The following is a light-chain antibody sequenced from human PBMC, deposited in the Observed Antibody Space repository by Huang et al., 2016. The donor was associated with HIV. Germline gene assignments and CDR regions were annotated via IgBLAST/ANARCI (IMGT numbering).Light chain of an antibody. CDR1: QSVKSN. V-gene: IGKV3-15*01. CDR3: HQYYHWPET. Sequence: ELVLTQSPATLSVSPGERVTLFCRASQSVKSNLAWYQQKPGQAPRLLSYGASTRATGIPARFSGSGSGTEFTLTISSLQSEDFAVYYCHQYYHWPETFGQGTRVEIK. CDR2: GAS. J-gene: IGKJ1*01.